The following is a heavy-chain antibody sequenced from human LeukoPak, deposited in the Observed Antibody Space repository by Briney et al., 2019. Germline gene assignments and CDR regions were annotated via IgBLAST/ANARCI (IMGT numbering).Heavy chain of an antibody. Sequence: ASVKVSCKASGGTFSSYAISWVRQAPGQGLEWMGWISAYNGNTNYAQKLQGRVTMTTDTSTSTAYMELRSLRSDDTAVYYCARRRDGSTAGGYFDYWGQGTLVTVSS. D-gene: IGHD5-24*01. CDR3: ARRRDGSTAGGYFDY. J-gene: IGHJ4*02. CDR2: ISAYNGNT. V-gene: IGHV1-18*01. CDR1: GGTFSSYA.